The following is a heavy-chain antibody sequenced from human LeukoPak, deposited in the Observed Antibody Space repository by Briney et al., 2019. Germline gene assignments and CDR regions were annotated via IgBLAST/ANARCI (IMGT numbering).Heavy chain of an antibody. Sequence: GGSLRLSCAVSGFTFSSYAMSWVRQAPGKGLEWVSGISGSGGSTYYADSVKGRFTISRDNSKNTLFLQMNSLRAEDTAVYYCAKGRYSSSWYGRYFDYWGQGTLVTVSS. CDR2: ISGSGGST. J-gene: IGHJ4*02. V-gene: IGHV3-23*01. CDR1: GFTFSSYA. D-gene: IGHD6-13*01. CDR3: AKGRYSSSWYGRYFDY.